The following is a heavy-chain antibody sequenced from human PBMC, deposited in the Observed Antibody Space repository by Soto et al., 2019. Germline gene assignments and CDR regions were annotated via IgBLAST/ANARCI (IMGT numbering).Heavy chain of an antibody. Sequence: SGGSLRLSCAVSGFSFSTSSMTWVRQAPGKGLEWVSAITGRGDTTYYADSVRGRFTISRDNSKNTLFLQMNSLRAEDTAVYYCATIQGYLDYRSQGTLVTVSS. CDR3: ATIQGYLDY. CDR2: ITGRGDTT. V-gene: IGHV3-23*01. J-gene: IGHJ4*02. CDR1: GFSFSTSS.